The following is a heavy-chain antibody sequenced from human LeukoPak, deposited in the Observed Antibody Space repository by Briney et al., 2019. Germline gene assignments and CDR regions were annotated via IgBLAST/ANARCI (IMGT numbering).Heavy chain of an antibody. CDR1: GFTFSNAW. CDR2: IKSKTDGGTT. J-gene: IGHJ3*02. Sequence: GGSLRLSCAASGFTFSNAWMSWVRQAPGKGLEWVGRIKSKTDGGTTDYAAPVKGRFTISRDDSKNTLYLQMNSLKTEDTAVYYCTTEDYHDSSARAYAFDIWGQGTMVTVSS. D-gene: IGHD3-22*01. CDR3: TTEDYHDSSARAYAFDI. V-gene: IGHV3-15*01.